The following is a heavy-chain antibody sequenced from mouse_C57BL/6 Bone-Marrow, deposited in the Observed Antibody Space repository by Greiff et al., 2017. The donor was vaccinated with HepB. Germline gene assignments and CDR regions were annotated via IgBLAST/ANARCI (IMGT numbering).Heavy chain of an antibody. CDR1: GFTFSDYG. D-gene: IGHD1-1*01. V-gene: IGHV5-17*01. J-gene: IGHJ2*01. CDR2: ISSGSSTI. Sequence: DVMLVESGGGLVKPGGSLKLSCAASGFTFSDYGMHWVRQAPEKGLEWVAYISSGSSTIYYADTVKGRFTISRDNAKNTLFLQMTSLRSEDTAMYYCARPYYYGSSPLFDYWGQGTTLTVSS. CDR3: ARPYYYGSSPLFDY.